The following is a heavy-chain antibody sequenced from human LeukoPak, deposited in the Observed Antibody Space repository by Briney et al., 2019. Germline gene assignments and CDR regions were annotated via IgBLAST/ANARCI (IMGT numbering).Heavy chain of an antibody. CDR2: ISVSGGST. D-gene: IGHD6-13*01. CDR3: AKGKQQLDSSFDY. Sequence: GGSLRLSCVASGFTFNNYAMTWVRQAPGKGLEWVSSISVSGGSTYYADSVKGRFIISRDNSKNTMYLQMNSLRAEDTAVYYCAKGKQQLDSSFDYWGQGTLVTVSS. V-gene: IGHV3-23*01. J-gene: IGHJ4*02. CDR1: GFTFNNYA.